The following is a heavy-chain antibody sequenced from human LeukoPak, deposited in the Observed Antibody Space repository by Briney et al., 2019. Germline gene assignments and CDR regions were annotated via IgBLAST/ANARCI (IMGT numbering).Heavy chain of an antibody. CDR3: ARETTSVVVVASMSAHGVYFDY. Sequence: PSETLSLTCTVSGGSISSYYWSWIRQPPGKGLEWIGIFYYSGSTNYNPSLQSRVTISVDTSKNQFSLKLSSVTAADTAVYYCARETTSVVVVASMSAHGVYFDYWGQGTLVTVSS. V-gene: IGHV4-59*01. D-gene: IGHD2-15*01. CDR1: GGSISSYY. CDR2: FYYSGST. J-gene: IGHJ4*02.